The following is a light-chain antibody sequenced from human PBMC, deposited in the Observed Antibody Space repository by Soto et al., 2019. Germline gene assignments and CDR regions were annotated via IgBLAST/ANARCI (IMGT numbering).Light chain of an antibody. CDR2: AAS. Sequence: VIWITQSASVLSAYKGHRVTISCRVSQGISSYLAWYQQKPGKAPELLIYAASTLQSGVPSRFSGSGSGTDFTLTISCLQSEAFATYSCKQYYSFPQTFGKGTKVDLK. CDR1: QGISSY. J-gene: IGKJ1*01. CDR3: KQYYSFPQT. V-gene: IGKV1D-8*01.